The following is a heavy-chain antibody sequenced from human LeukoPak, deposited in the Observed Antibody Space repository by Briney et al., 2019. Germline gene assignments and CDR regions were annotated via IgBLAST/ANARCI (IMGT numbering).Heavy chain of an antibody. CDR1: GFTFSNYA. Sequence: GGSLRLSCAASGFTFSNYAMSWVRQAPGKGLEWVSTISGSGDSTYYADSVKGRSTISRDNSKNTLYLQVNSLRAENTAVYYCAKSGDGAAFFQHWGQGTLVTVSS. V-gene: IGHV3-23*01. CDR2: ISGSGDST. J-gene: IGHJ1*01. D-gene: IGHD4/OR15-4a*01. CDR3: AKSGDGAAFFQH.